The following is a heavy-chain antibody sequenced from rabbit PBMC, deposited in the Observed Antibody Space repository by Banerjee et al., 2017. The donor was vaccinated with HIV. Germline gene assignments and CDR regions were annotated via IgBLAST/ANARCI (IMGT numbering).Heavy chain of an antibody. CDR2: IYSGSGGNT. CDR1: GFSFSDKYV. J-gene: IGHJ4*01. D-gene: IGHD4-1*01. CDR3: ARDLAGVIGWNFSL. V-gene: IGHV1S45*01. Sequence: QEQLEESGGDLVKPGRSLTLTCTASGFSFSDKYVMCWVRQAPGKGLEWIACIYSGSGGNTYYASWAKGRFAISKTSSTTVTLQMTSLTAADTATYFCARDLAGVIGWNFSLWGPGTLVTVS.